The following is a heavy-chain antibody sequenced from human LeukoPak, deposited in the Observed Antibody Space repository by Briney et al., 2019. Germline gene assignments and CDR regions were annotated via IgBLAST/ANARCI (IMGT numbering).Heavy chain of an antibody. J-gene: IGHJ4*02. D-gene: IGHD1-26*01. Sequence: GGSLRLSCAASGFTFSSYAMSWVRQAPGKGLEWVSSIRGGVGSTYYADSVKGRFTISRDNSKNTLYLQMNSLRVEDTAIYFCARTLSGIYRDYWGQGTLVTVSS. V-gene: IGHV3-23*01. CDR2: IRGGVGST. CDR1: GFTFSSYA. CDR3: ARTLSGIYRDY.